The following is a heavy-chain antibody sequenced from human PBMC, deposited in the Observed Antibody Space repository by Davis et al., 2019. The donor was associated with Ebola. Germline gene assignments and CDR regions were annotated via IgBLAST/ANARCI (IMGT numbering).Heavy chain of an antibody. J-gene: IGHJ6*02. CDR3: ARDEREDVLLWFRELEHGMDV. V-gene: IGHV1-18*01. CDR1: GYTFTSYG. CDR2: ISAYNGNT. D-gene: IGHD3-10*01. Sequence: ASVKVSCKASGYTFTSYGISWVRQAPGQGLEWMGWISAYNGNTNYAQKLQGRVMTTDTSTSTAYMELRSLRSDDTAVYYCARDEREDVLLWFRELEHGMDVWGQGTTVTVSS.